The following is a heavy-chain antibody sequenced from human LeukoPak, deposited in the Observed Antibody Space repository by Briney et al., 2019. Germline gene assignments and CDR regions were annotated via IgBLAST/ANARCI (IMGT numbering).Heavy chain of an antibody. J-gene: IGHJ3*02. CDR3: AREQQLVDAFDI. V-gene: IGHV4-59*01. D-gene: IGHD6-13*01. CDR2: IYYSGST. CDR1: GGSISSYY. Sequence: PSETLSLTCTVSGGSISSYYWSWIRQPPGKGLEWIGYIYYSGSTNYNPSLKSRVTISVDTSKNQFSLKLSSVTAADTAVYYCAREQQLVDAFDIWGQGTMVIVSS.